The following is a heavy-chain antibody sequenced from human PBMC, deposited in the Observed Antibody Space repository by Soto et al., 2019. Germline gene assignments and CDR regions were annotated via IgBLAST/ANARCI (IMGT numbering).Heavy chain of an antibody. D-gene: IGHD2-8*02. CDR3: TGEVASGY. J-gene: IGHJ4*02. CDR2: ISYDGSSN. Sequence: QVQLVESGGGVVQPGRSLRLSCAASGFTFSSYGMHWVRQAPGKGLEWVAVISYDGSSNYYADSVKGRFTISRDNSKNTLYLEMNSLSADDTAVYYCTGEVASGYWGQGALVTVSS. V-gene: IGHV3-30*03. CDR1: GFTFSSYG.